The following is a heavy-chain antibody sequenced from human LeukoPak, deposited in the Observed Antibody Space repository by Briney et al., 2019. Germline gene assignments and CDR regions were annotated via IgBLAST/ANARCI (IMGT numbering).Heavy chain of an antibody. V-gene: IGHV1-2*02. CDR3: ARDSVWGSYRLPRFDP. J-gene: IGHJ5*02. D-gene: IGHD3-16*02. Sequence: ASVKVSCKASGYTFTGYYMHWVRQAPGQGLEWMGWINPNSGGTNYAQKSQGRVTMTRDTSISTAYMELSRLRSDDTAVYYCARDSVWGSYRLPRFDPWGQGTLVTVSS. CDR1: GYTFTGYY. CDR2: INPNSGGT.